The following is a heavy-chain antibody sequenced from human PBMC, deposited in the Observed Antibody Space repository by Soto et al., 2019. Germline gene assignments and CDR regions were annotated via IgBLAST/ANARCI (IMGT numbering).Heavy chain of an antibody. CDR3: AGGGDTVVRGVMNWFDP. CDR2: IDQSGST. V-gene: IGHV4-34*01. Sequence: QVQLQQWGAGLLKSSETLSLTCAVYGGSFSGYYWNWLRQPPGEGLEWIGKIDQSGSTNYNPSLKSRVAMSVDTSRSQFSLKLTSVTAMDTAVYYCAGGGDTVVRGVMNWFDPWGQGTLVTVSS. CDR1: GGSFSGYY. D-gene: IGHD3-10*01. J-gene: IGHJ5*02.